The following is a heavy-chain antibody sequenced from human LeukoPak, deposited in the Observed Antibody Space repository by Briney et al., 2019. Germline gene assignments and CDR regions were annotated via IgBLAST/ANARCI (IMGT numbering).Heavy chain of an antibody. CDR1: GFTFSSYD. Sequence: PGGSLRLSFAASGFTFSSYDMHWVRQATGKGLEWVSAIGTAGDTYYPGSVKGRFTISRENAKNSLYLQMNSLRAGDTAVYYCARMQSGGDQWLVPNYGMDVWGQGTTVTVSS. J-gene: IGHJ6*02. CDR2: IGTAGDT. CDR3: ARMQSGGDQWLVPNYGMDV. V-gene: IGHV3-13*01. D-gene: IGHD6-19*01.